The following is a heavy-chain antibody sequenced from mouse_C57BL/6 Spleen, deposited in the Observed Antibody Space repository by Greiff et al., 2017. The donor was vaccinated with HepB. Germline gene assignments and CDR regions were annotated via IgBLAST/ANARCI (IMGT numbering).Heavy chain of an antibody. CDR1: GFTFSDYG. CDR3: ARGGAFAYFDV. V-gene: IGHV5-17*01. Sequence: EVNLVESGGGLVKPGGSLKLSCAASGFTFSDYGMHWVRQAPEKGLEWVAYISSGSSTIYYADTVKGRFTISRDNAKNTLFLQMTSLRSEDTAMYYCARGGAFAYFDVWGTGTTVTVSS. CDR2: ISSGSSTI. J-gene: IGHJ1*03.